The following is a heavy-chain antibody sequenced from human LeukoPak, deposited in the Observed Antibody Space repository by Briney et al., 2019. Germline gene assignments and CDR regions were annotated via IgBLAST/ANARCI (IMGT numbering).Heavy chain of an antibody. V-gene: IGHV5-51*01. CDR3: VRFALSSSLDH. J-gene: IGHJ5*02. Sequence: GESLKISCKISGYRLTNNWIGWVRQVPGKGLEWMGLIYPGYSDAKYSPSFQGQVTLSVDTSISTAYLQLGGLRAPDTAIYYCVRFALSSSLDHWGQGTLVTISS. CDR2: IYPGYSDA. CDR1: GYRLTNNW. D-gene: IGHD6-13*01.